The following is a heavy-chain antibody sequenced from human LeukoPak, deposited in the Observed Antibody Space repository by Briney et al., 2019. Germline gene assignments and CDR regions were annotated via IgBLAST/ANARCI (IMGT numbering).Heavy chain of an antibody. V-gene: IGHV4-31*03. J-gene: IGHJ4*02. D-gene: IGHD3-22*01. CDR3: ATCRRGSSGYYLDY. CDR1: GGSISSAAYY. Sequence: PSETLSLTCTVSGGSISSAAYYWSWIRQHPGKGLEWIGYTYYSGSTYYNPSLKSRVTISVDTSKNQFSLKLSSVTAADTAVYYCATCRRGSSGYYLDYWGQGTLVTVSS. CDR2: TYYSGST.